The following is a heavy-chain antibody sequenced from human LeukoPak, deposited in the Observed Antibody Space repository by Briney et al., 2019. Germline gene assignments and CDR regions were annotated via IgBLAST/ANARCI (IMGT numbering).Heavy chain of an antibody. J-gene: IGHJ3*02. CDR3: ARADYIVWAAAGSRDAFDI. D-gene: IGHD6-13*01. CDR2: IYTSGST. V-gene: IGHV4-61*02. CDR1: GGSISSGSYY. Sequence: NPSQTLSLTCTVSGGSISSGSYYWSWIRQPAGKGLEWIGRIYTSGSTNYNPSLKSRVTISVDTSKNQFSLKLSSVTAADTAVYYCARADYIVWAAAGSRDAFDIWGQGTMVTVSS.